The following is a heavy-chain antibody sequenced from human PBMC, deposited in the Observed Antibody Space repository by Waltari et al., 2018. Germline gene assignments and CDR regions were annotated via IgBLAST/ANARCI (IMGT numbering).Heavy chain of an antibody. CDR3: GTLDPQAYCGGDCFFYYSYYYMAA. D-gene: IGHD2-21*01. CDR1: GFTFKKAW. Sequence: EVQLVESGGGLVKPGESLRLSCTVSGFTFKKAWMTWVRQAPGKGLEWVGRIKSKTNGGTTQYAGPVEGRFTISRDDSSNTVYLQMNSLKTEDTAVYYCGTLDPQAYCGGDCFFYYSYYYMAAWGRGTTVTVSS. V-gene: IGHV3-15*01. CDR2: IKSKTNGGTT. J-gene: IGHJ6*03.